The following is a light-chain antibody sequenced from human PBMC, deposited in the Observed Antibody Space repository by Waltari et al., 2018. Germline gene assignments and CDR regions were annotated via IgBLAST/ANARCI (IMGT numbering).Light chain of an antibody. V-gene: IGLV7-46*01. CDR3: LISFGGAAEI. J-gene: IGLJ2*01. CDR1: TGPVTRGHY. Sequence: QAVVTQEPSLTVSPGGTVTLTCASSTGPVTRGHYPYWFQQKPGQAPRTLIYATSNKHSWTPVRFSGSLLGGKAALTLSGAQPEDEADYYCLISFGGAAEIFGGGTKLTVL. CDR2: ATS.